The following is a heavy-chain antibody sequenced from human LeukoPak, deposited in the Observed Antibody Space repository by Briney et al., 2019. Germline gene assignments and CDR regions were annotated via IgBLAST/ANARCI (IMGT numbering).Heavy chain of an antibody. CDR1: GFTFSSYA. CDR2: INNNGGSA. V-gene: IGHV3-64*01. J-gene: IGHJ6*03. D-gene: IGHD6-19*01. CDR3: AKGYSSGWYYPMDV. Sequence: GGSLRLSCAASGFTFSSYALHWVRQAPGKGLQYVSTINNNGGSAFYANSVKGRFTISRDNSKNTLYLQMGSLRAEDMAVYYCAKGYSSGWYYPMDVWGQGTTVTVSS.